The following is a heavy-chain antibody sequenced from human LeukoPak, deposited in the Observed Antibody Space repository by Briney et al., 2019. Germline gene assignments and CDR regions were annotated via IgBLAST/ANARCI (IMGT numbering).Heavy chain of an antibody. CDR3: ARGGSGYDSFYYYGMDG. Sequence: PSETLSLTCTVSGGSISSSSYYWGWIRQPPGKGLEWIGSVYYSGSTYYNPSLKSRVTISVDTSKNQFSLKLSSVTAADTAVYFCARGGSGYDSFYYYGMDGWGQGTTGTVSS. CDR1: GGSISSSSYY. CDR2: VYYSGST. D-gene: IGHD5-12*01. V-gene: IGHV4-39*07. J-gene: IGHJ6*02.